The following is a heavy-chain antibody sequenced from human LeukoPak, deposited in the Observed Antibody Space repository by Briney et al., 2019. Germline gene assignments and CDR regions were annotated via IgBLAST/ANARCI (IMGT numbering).Heavy chain of an antibody. CDR3: ARVTYSSSSMSLDAFDI. Sequence: PSETLSLTCTVSGGSISSSSYYWGWIRQPPGKGLEWIGSIYYSGSTYYNPSLKSRVTISVDTSENQFSLKLSSVTAADTAVYYCARVTYSSSSMSLDAFDIWGQGTMVTVSS. CDR1: GGSISSSSYY. J-gene: IGHJ3*02. V-gene: IGHV4-39*07. CDR2: IYYSGST. D-gene: IGHD6-6*01.